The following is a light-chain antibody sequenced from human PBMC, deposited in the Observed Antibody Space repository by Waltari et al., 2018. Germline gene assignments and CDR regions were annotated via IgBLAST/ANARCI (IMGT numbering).Light chain of an antibody. CDR2: VNSDGSY. J-gene: IGLJ2*01. V-gene: IGLV4-69*01. CDR1: SGHSNYA. Sequence: QLILTQSPSASASLGASVKLTCTLSSGHSNYAIAWLQRQPEKGPRYLMKVNSDGSYIKGDGIPYRFSGSSSGADRYLTISSLQSEDEADYYCETGGFGIWRFGGGTKLTVL. CDR3: ETGGFGIWR.